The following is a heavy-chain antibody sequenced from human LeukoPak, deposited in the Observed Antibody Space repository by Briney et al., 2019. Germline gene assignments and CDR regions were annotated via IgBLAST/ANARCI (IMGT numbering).Heavy chain of an antibody. CDR3: ARFASEWALYYMDV. J-gene: IGHJ6*03. CDR1: GCSISSYY. V-gene: IGHV4-59*08. D-gene: IGHD1-14*01. Sequence: SETLSLTCTVSGCSISSYYWSWIRQPPGKGLEWIGYIYYSGSTNYNPSLKSRVTISVDTSKNQFSLKLSSVTAADTAVYYCARFASEWALYYMDVWGKGTTVTISS. CDR2: IYYSGST.